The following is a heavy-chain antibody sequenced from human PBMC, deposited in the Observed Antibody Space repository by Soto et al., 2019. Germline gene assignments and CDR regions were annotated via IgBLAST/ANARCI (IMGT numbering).Heavy chain of an antibody. D-gene: IGHD4-17*01. J-gene: IGHJ4*02. Sequence: GASVKVSCKASGYTFTSYYMHWVRQAPGQGLEWMGIINPSGGSTSYAQKFQGRVTMTRDTSTSTVYMELSSLRSEDTAVYYCARDIPAGGMTTVTTFDYWGQGTLVTVSS. CDR2: INPSGGST. V-gene: IGHV1-46*01. CDR3: ARDIPAGGMTTVTTFDY. CDR1: GYTFTSYY.